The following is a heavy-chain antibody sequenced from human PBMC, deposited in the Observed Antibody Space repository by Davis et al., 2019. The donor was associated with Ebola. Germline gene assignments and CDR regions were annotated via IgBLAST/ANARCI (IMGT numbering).Heavy chain of an antibody. J-gene: IGHJ4*02. CDR3: ARVASYGDYFDY. CDR1: GYSISSDYY. CDR2: IHHSGNT. D-gene: IGHD4-17*01. Sequence: SETLSLTCSVSGYSISSDYYWGWIRQPPGKGLEWIGSIHHSGNTYYNPSLKSRVTISGDTSKNQFSMKLSSVTAADTAVYYCARVASYGDYFDYWGLGTLVTVSS. V-gene: IGHV4-38-2*02.